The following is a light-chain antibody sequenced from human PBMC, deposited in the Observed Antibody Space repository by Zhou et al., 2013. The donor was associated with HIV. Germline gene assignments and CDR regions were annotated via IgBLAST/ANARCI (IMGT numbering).Light chain of an antibody. CDR2: GAS. Sequence: ETLMTQSPATLSVSPGERATLSCRASQGVSFNVAWYQHKPGQAPKLLIYGASTRATGIPARFSGSGSGTEFTLTISSLQSEDSGVYYCQQRSHWPRAFGGGTKVEIK. J-gene: IGKJ4*01. CDR1: QGVSFN. V-gene: IGKV3-15*01. CDR3: QQRSHWPRA.